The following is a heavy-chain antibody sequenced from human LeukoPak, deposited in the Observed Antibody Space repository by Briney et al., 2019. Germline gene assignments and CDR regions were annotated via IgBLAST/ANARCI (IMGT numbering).Heavy chain of an antibody. Sequence: SETLSLTCTVSGGSISSYYWSWIRQPPGKGLEWIGYIYYSGSTNYNPSLKSRVTISVDTSKNQFSLKMSSVTAADTALYYCARGQIGGAVWGQGTLVTVSS. CDR2: IYYSGST. CDR3: ARGQIGGAV. V-gene: IGHV4-59*01. D-gene: IGHD1-26*01. CDR1: GGSISSYY. J-gene: IGHJ4*02.